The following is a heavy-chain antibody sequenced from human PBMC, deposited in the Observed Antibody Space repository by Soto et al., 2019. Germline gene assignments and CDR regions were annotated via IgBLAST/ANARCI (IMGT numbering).Heavy chain of an antibody. D-gene: IGHD6-6*01. Sequence: PSETLSLTCTVSGGSISKYYWAWIRQPPGKGLEWIGYIYYNGDTDYSPSLKSRVTISVDTSKNQFSLNLYPVTAADTAVYYCAAPPRYWGQGTLVTVSS. V-gene: IGHV4-59*01. J-gene: IGHJ4*02. CDR3: AAPPRY. CDR2: IYYNGDT. CDR1: GGSISKYY.